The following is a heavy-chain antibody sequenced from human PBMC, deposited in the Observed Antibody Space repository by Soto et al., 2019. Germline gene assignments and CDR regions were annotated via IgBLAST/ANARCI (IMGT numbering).Heavy chain of an antibody. V-gene: IGHV4-61*01. CDR3: ARADCSSTSCYGIDWFDT. CDR2: IYYSGST. CDR1: GGSVSSGSYY. D-gene: IGHD2-2*01. Sequence: SETLSLTCTVSGGSVSSGSYYWSWIRQPPGKGLEWIGYIYYSGSTNYNPSLKSRVTISVDTSKNQFSLKLSSVTAADTAVYYCARADCSSTSCYGIDWFDTWGQGTLVTVSS. J-gene: IGHJ5*02.